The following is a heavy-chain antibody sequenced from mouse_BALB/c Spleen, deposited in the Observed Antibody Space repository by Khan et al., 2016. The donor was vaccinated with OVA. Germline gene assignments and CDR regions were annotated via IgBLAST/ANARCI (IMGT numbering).Heavy chain of an antibody. CDR1: GYTFTSYV. CDR2: IYPFNDAT. J-gene: IGHJ2*01. V-gene: IGHV1S136*01. D-gene: IGHD2-12*01. Sequence: EVQLQQSGPELVKPGASVKMSCKASGYTFTSYVIHWVRQKPGQGLEWIGYIYPFNDATKFNENFKGKAILTSDKSSSTAYMELTSLTSEDSAVYFCAKNYRSDVYCDAWGQGTTLTVSS. CDR3: AKNYRSDVYCDA.